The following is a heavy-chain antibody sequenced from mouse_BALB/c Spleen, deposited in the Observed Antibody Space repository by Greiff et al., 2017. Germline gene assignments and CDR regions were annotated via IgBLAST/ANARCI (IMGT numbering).Heavy chain of an antibody. CDR2: IYPSDSYT. Sequence: QVQLQQPGAELVRPGASVKLSCKASGYTFTSYWINWVKQRPGQGLEWIGNIYPSDSYTNYNQKFKDKATLTVDKSSSTAYMQLSSPTSEDSAVYYCTRDGEWWYFDVWGAGTTVTVSS. J-gene: IGHJ1*01. V-gene: IGHV1-69*02. D-gene: IGHD1-3*01. CDR1: GYTFTSYW. CDR3: TRDGEWWYFDV.